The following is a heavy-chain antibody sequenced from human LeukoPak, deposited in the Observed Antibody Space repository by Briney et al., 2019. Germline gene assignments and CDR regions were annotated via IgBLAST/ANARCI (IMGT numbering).Heavy chain of an antibody. D-gene: IGHD3-22*01. CDR1: GYTFTSYD. CDR3: ARVQFSSGYYIDY. V-gene: IGHV1-8*01. Sequence: GASVKVSCKASGYTFTSYDINWVRQATGQGLEWMGWMNPNSGNTGYAQKFQGRVTMTRDTSISTAYMELSSLRSEDTAVYYCARVQFSSGYYIDYWGQGTLVTVSS. CDR2: MNPNSGNT. J-gene: IGHJ4*02.